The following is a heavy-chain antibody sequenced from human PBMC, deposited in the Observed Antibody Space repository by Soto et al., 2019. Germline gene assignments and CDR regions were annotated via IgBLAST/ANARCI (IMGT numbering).Heavy chain of an antibody. D-gene: IGHD6-19*01. V-gene: IGHV3-30-3*01. CDR2: ISYDGSNK. CDR3: ARDKDTPIIFIAVAGPGDY. J-gene: IGHJ4*02. CDR1: GFTFSSYA. Sequence: PGGSLRLSCAASGFTFSSYAMHWVRQAPGKGLEWVAVISYDGSNKYYADSVKGRFTISRDNSKNTLYLQMNSLRAEDTAVYYCARDKDTPIIFIAVAGPGDYWGQGTLVTVSS.